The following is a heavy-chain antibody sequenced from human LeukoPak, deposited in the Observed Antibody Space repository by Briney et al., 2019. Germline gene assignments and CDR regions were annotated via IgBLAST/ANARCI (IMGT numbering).Heavy chain of an antibody. J-gene: IGHJ4*02. CDR2: MNANSGAT. Sequence: ASVTVSCKASGYSFTAYWIQWVRQAPGQGLEWMGCMNANSGATGYAQSFQGRVTMTRDTSINTAFMELNSLRSDDTAVYFCARDPGYLQSDYWGQGTLVTVPS. CDR1: GYSFTAYW. D-gene: IGHD1-26*01. V-gene: IGHV1-2*02. CDR3: ARDPGYLQSDY.